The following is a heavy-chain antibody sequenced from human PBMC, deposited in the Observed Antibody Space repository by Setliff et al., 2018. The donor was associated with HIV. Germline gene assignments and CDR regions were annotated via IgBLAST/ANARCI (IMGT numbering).Heavy chain of an antibody. V-gene: IGHV3-23*01. CDR3: AKTLPTLYPPHDYYFAMDV. CDR1: GFTFGSYA. CDR2: ISGSGDST. J-gene: IGHJ6*02. D-gene: IGHD2-15*01. Sequence: PGESLKISCAPSGFTFGSYAMSWVRQAPGKGLEWVSVISGSGDSTFYADSLKDRFTISRDNSKNTLYLQMNSLRAEDTAVYYCAKTLPTLYPPHDYYFAMDVWGQGTTVTVSS.